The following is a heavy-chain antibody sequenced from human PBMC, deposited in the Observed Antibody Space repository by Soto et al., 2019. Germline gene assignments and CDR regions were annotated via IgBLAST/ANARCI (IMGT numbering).Heavy chain of an antibody. V-gene: IGHV4-38-2*02. CDR1: GYSIRSGYF. CDR3: ARDGYNSYYGMDV. Sequence: SETLSLTCAVSGYSIRSGYFWGWIRQPPGKGLEWIGYIYYSGSTNYNPSLKSRVTISVDTSKNQFSLKLSSVTAADTAVYFCARDGYNSYYGMDVWGQGTTVTVSS. J-gene: IGHJ6*02. D-gene: IGHD5-12*01. CDR2: IYYSGST.